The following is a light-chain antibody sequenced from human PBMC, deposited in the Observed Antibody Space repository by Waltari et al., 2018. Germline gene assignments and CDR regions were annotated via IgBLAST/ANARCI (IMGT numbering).Light chain of an antibody. CDR3: ATWDNSLTAVV. CDR1: SSNIGNYF. Sequence: QSVLTQPPSVSAAPGPTVPISCSGTSSNIGNYFVSWYHQLTGATHTLLIYQNHKRAPGIPYRFATAKSGTSAILDITARQIGDEADYYCATWDNSLTAVVFGGGTKLTVL. CDR2: QNH. V-gene: IGLV1-51*01. J-gene: IGLJ2*01.